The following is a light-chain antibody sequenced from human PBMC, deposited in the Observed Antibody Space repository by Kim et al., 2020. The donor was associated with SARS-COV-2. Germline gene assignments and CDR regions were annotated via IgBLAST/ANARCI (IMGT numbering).Light chain of an antibody. CDR3: QHYNGWPPYT. Sequence: EIVMTQSPATLSVSPGERAILSCRASQSVASNLAWYQQKRGQAPRLLIYGASTRATGTPARFSGSGSGTEFSLTISSLQSEDFAVYYCQHYNGWPPYTFGQGTKLEI. J-gene: IGKJ2*01. V-gene: IGKV3-15*01. CDR1: QSVASN. CDR2: GAS.